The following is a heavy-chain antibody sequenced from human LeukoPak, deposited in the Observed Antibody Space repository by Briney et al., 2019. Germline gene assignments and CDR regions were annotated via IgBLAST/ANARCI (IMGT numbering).Heavy chain of an antibody. Sequence: GGSLRLSCTASGFTFGDYAMSWVRQAPGKGLEWVGFIRSKAYGGTTEYAASVKGRFTISRDDSKSIAYLQMNSLKTGDTAVYYCTRADYVWRSYREFDYWGQGTLVTVSS. CDR3: TRADYVWRSYREFDY. CDR2: IRSKAYGGTT. V-gene: IGHV3-49*04. CDR1: GFTFGDYA. D-gene: IGHD3-16*02. J-gene: IGHJ4*02.